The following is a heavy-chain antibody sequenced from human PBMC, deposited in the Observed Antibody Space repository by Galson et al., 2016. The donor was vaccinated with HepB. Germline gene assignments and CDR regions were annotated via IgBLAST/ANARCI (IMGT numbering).Heavy chain of an antibody. Sequence: TLSLTCTVSGGSISSSSYYWGWIRQPAGKGLEWIGRIYASGSTDYNPPLKSRVTISVDTSKNQFSLKLSSVTAADTAVYYCARASRDTDMPYYYYFYLDVWGKGTTVTVSS. D-gene: IGHD2-2*01. V-gene: IGHV4-61*02. CDR2: IYASGST. CDR1: GGSISSSSYY. CDR3: ARASRDTDMPYYYYFYLDV. J-gene: IGHJ6*03.